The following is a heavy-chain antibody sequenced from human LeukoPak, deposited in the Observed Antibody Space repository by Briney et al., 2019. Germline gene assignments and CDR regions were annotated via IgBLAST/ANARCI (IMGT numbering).Heavy chain of an antibody. Sequence: GGSLRLSCAASGFTFSSYGMHWVRQAPGKGLEWVAVIWYDGSNKYYADSVKGRFTISRDNSKNTLYLQMNSLRAEYTAVYYCARHSGSSHFDYWGQGTLVTVSS. CDR2: IWYDGSNK. J-gene: IGHJ4*02. CDR1: GFTFSSYG. D-gene: IGHD1-26*01. V-gene: IGHV3-33*01. CDR3: ARHSGSSHFDY.